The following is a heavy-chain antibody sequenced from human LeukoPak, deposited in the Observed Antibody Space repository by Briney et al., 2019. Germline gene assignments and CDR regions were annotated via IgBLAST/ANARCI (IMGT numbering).Heavy chain of an antibody. CDR1: GYSISSGYY. Sequence: SETLSLTCAVSGYSISSGYYWGWIRQPPGKGLEWIGRIYHSGSTYYNPSLKSRVTISVDTSKNQFSLKVSAVTAADTAVYYCARQPLRGSAFDIWGQGTMVTVSS. J-gene: IGHJ3*02. D-gene: IGHD1-14*01. CDR2: IYHSGST. CDR3: ARQPLRGSAFDI. V-gene: IGHV4-38-2*01.